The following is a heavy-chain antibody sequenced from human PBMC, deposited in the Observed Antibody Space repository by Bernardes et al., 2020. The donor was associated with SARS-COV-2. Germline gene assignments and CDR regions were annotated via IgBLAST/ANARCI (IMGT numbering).Heavy chain of an antibody. CDR3: ARIKVYYDSNGQPAYYFDY. V-gene: IGHV4-61*02. CDR2: IYTSGST. CDR1: GASVNIGSDY. J-gene: IGHJ4*02. Sequence: SETLSLTCTVSGASVNIGSDYWNWVRQPAGKGLEWIGRIYTSGSTKYNPSLNGRATISIDRSMNQFSLKLNSVTAADTAVYYCARIKVYYDSNGQPAYYFDYWGQGTLVTVSS. D-gene: IGHD3-22*01.